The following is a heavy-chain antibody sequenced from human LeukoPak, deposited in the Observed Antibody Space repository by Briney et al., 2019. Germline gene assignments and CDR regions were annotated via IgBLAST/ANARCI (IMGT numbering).Heavy chain of an antibody. Sequence: PGGSLRLSCAASGFTFSSYGMSWVRQAPGKGLEWVGRIKSKTDGGTTDYAAPVKGRFTISRDDSKNTPYLQTNSLKTEDTAVYYCTTEGNVLLWFGESITTTFDYWGQGTPVTVSS. CDR3: TTEGNVLLWFGESITTTFDY. V-gene: IGHV3-15*01. CDR2: IKSKTDGGTT. J-gene: IGHJ4*02. D-gene: IGHD3-10*01. CDR1: GFTFSSYG.